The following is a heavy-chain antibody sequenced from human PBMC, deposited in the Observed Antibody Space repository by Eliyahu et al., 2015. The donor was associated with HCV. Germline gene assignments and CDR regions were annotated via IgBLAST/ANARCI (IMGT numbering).Heavy chain of an antibody. J-gene: IGHJ4*02. D-gene: IGHD6-13*01. Sequence: QVQLQQWGAGLLKPSXTLSLTCAVNGGSFTDXYWXWLRQSPGKGLEWIGEILHTGRTNYNPSLKTRITMSVDTSRNQFSLKMSSVTAADTAVYYCARVFGAAAGDYWSQGSLVTVSS. CDR1: GGSFTDXY. CDR3: ARVFGAAAGDY. V-gene: IGHV4-34*12. CDR2: ILHTGRT.